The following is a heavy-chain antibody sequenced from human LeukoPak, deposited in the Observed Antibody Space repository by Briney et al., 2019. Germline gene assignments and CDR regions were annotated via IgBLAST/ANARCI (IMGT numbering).Heavy chain of an antibody. J-gene: IGHJ4*02. CDR1: GGSIGSNGYY. CDR3: ARPGYSYGGDFDY. CDR2: IYYSGST. D-gene: IGHD5-18*01. V-gene: IGHV4-39*07. Sequence: SETLSLTCAVSGGSIGSNGYYWGWIRQPPGTGLEWIGSIYYSGSTYYNPSLKSRVTISVDTSKNQFSLKLISVTAADTAVYYCARPGYSYGGDFDYWGQGTLVTISS.